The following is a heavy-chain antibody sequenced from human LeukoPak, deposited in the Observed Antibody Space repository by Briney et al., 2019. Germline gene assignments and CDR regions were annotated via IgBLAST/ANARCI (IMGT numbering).Heavy chain of an antibody. J-gene: IGHJ5*02. D-gene: IGHD3-22*01. V-gene: IGHV3-9*01. CDR1: GFTFDDYA. CDR3: AKGASGYYSGYWFAP. Sequence: GGSLRLSCAASGFTFDDYAMHWVRQAPGKGLEWVSGISWNSGSIGYADSVKGRFTISRDNAKNSLYLQMNSLRAEDTALYYCAKGASGYYSGYWFAPWGQGPLVTVSS. CDR2: ISWNSGSI.